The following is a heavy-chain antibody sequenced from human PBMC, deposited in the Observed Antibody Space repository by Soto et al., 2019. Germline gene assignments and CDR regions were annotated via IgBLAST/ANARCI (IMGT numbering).Heavy chain of an antibody. Sequence: EGSLRLSCAGSGFTFGDSYMSWIRQDQGKGLEWLSYISPGSRYPAYADSVKGRFTISRDNAKRSLYLQMMSLTAEDTAIYYCVRGGGGGRFDPWGQVTLLTFSS. CDR2: ISPGSRYP. CDR3: VRGGGGGRFDP. V-gene: IGHV3-11*06. J-gene: IGHJ5*02. D-gene: IGHD2-15*01. CDR1: GFTFGDSY.